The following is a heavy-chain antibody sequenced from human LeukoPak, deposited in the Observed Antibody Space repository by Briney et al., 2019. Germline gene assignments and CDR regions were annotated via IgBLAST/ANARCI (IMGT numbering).Heavy chain of an antibody. Sequence: PSGTLSLTCAVLGDSINNTDWWSWVRQPPGKGLEWIGEIHHGGSTIYNPSLESRGIISLEKSKNQFSLNLNSVTAADTAIHFCARRKRGSGGPFDYWGQGTLVTVSS. D-gene: IGHD6-19*01. CDR2: IHHGGST. CDR3: ARRKRGSGGPFDY. J-gene: IGHJ4*02. V-gene: IGHV4-4*02. CDR1: GDSINNTDW.